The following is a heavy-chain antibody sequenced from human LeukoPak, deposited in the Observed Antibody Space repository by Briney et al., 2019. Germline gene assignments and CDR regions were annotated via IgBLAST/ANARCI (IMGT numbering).Heavy chain of an antibody. D-gene: IGHD2-15*01. V-gene: IGHV3-33*01. CDR2: IWYDGSNK. J-gene: IGHJ4*02. CDR3: ARAYCSGGSCYSDFDY. Sequence: PGGSLRLSCAASGFTFSSYGMHWVRQAPGKGLEWVAVIWYDGSNKYYADSGKGRFTISRDNSKNTLDLQMNSLRAEDTAVYYCARAYCSGGSCYSDFDYWGQGTLVTVSS. CDR1: GFTFSSYG.